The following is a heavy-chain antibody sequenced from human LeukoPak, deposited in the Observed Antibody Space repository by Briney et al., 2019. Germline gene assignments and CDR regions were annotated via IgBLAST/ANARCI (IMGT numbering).Heavy chain of an antibody. D-gene: IGHD1-26*01. CDR1: GGSISSYY. CDR2: IYYSGRT. CDR3: AREFESSYSGSYSGVDY. Sequence: SETLSLTCTVSGGSISSYYWSWIRQPPGKGLEWIGYIYYSGRTNYNPSLKSRVTISVDTSKNQFSLKLSSVTAADTAVYYCAREFESSYSGSYSGVDYWGQGTLVTVSS. J-gene: IGHJ4*02. V-gene: IGHV4-59*01.